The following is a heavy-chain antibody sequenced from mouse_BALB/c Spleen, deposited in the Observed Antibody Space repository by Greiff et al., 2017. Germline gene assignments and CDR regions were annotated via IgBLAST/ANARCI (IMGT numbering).Heavy chain of an antibody. CDR2: ISSGGSYT. D-gene: IGHD3-1*01. J-gene: IGHJ3*01. CDR3: AATGARVPFAY. Sequence: EVMLVESGGDLVKPGGSLKLSCAASGFTFSSYGMSWVRQTPDKRLEWVATISSGGSYTYYPDSVKGRFTISRDNAKNTLYLQMSSLKSEDTAMYYCAATGARVPFAYWGQGTLVTVSA. V-gene: IGHV5-6*01. CDR1: GFTFSSYG.